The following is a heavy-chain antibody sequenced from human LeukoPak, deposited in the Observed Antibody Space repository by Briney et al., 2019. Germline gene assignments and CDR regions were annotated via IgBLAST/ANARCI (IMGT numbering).Heavy chain of an antibody. J-gene: IGHJ4*02. Sequence: PGGSLRLSCVVSGFIFSNYEMNWVRQAPGKGLEWVSYISSTGNTIYYAESVKGRSTISRDDAKDSLYLQMNSLRAEDTAVYYCARERVSLVRGVIGYWGQGTLVTVSS. CDR3: ARERVSLVRGVIGY. D-gene: IGHD3-10*01. CDR1: GFIFSNYE. CDR2: ISSTGNTI. V-gene: IGHV3-48*03.